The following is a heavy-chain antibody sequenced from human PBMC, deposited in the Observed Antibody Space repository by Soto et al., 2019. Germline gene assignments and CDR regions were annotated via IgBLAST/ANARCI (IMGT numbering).Heavy chain of an antibody. D-gene: IGHD2-15*01. CDR2: IYPGDSDT. CDR1: GYSFTSYW. Sequence: GESLKLSCKGSGYSFTSYWIGWVRQMPGKGLEWMGIIYPGDSDTRYSPSFQGQVTISADESISTAYLQWSSLKASDTAMYYCARDMGYCSGGSCYGPYYYFDYWGQGTLVTVSS. CDR3: ARDMGYCSGGSCYGPYYYFDY. J-gene: IGHJ4*02. V-gene: IGHV5-51*01.